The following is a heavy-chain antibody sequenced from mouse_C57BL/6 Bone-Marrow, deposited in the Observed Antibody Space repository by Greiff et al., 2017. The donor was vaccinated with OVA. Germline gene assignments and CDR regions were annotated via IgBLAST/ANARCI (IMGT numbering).Heavy chain of an antibody. J-gene: IGHJ1*03. V-gene: IGHV10-1*01. CDR2: IRSKSNNYAT. Sequence: EVKVVESGGGLVQPKGSLKLSCAASGFSFNTYAMNWVRQAPGKGLEWVARIRSKSNNYATYYADSVKDRFTISRDDSESMLYLQMNNLKTEDTAMYYCVRHPSTGSSSDWYFDVWGTGTTVTVSS. CDR1: GFSFNTYA. D-gene: IGHD1-1*01. CDR3: VRHPSTGSSSDWYFDV.